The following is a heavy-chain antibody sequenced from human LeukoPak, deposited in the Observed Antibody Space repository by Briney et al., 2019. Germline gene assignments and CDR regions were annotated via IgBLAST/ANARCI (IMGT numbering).Heavy chain of an antibody. Sequence: PGESLKISCKGSGYSFTSYWISWVRQMPGKGLEWMGRIDPSDSYTNYSPSFQGHVTISADKSISTAYLQWSSLKASDTAMYYCARQYCSGGSCYSWYWFDPWGREPWSPSPQ. CDR1: GYSFTSYW. J-gene: IGHJ5*02. V-gene: IGHV5-10-1*01. D-gene: IGHD2-15*01. CDR2: IDPSDSYT. CDR3: ARQYCSGGSCYSWYWFDP.